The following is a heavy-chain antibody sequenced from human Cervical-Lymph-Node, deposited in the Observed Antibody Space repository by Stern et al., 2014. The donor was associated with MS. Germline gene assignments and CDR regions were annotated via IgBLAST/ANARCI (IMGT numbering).Heavy chain of an antibody. J-gene: IGHJ3*01. CDR2: IDPSSGYT. CDR1: GNTINDHY. V-gene: IGHV1-2*06. D-gene: IGHD2-15*01. Sequence: QVQLEQSGAEVKKPGASVKVSCQASGNTINDHYIHWLRQGPGQGLEGMGRIDPSSGYTNVASTLQDRFSLARDMSVSTAYMELRGLRLDAAAVYFCASQRVIDMVDDAFDVWGRGTRVSVSS. CDR3: ASQRVIDMVDDAFDV.